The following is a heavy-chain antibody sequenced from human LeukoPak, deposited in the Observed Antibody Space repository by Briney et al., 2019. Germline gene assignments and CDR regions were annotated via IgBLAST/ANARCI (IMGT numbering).Heavy chain of an antibody. D-gene: IGHD6-25*01. V-gene: IGHV3-30*03. CDR1: GITFSNYA. J-gene: IGHJ4*02. CDR3: APRLLDY. CDR2: ISYDGTEK. Sequence: GGSLRLSCVASGITFSNYAMHWVRQAPGKGLEWVAVISYDGTEKKCADSVKGRFTISRDNSKNTLYLEMSSLRGEDTAIYYCAPRLLDYWGQGTLVTVSS.